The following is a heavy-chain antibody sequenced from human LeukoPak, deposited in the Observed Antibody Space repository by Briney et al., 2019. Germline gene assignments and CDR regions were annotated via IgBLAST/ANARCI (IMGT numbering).Heavy chain of an antibody. Sequence: SVKVSCKASGYTFTSYDINWVRQATGQGLEWMGGIIPIFGTANYAQKFQGRVTITADESTSTAYMELSSLRSEDTAVYYCARGGLDDFDYWGQGTLVTVSS. V-gene: IGHV1-69*13. J-gene: IGHJ4*02. CDR1: GYTFTSYD. CDR3: ARGGLDDFDY. D-gene: IGHD6-19*01. CDR2: IIPIFGTA.